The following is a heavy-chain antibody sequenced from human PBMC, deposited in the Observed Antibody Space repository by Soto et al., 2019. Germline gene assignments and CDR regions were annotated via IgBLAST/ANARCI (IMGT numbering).Heavy chain of an antibody. CDR3: SRGNCGGECSPPVY. CDR2: IRGNAYGGTI. D-gene: IGHD2-21*01. J-gene: IGHJ4*02. CDR1: GFTFADYA. Sequence: GGSLRLSCTASGFTFADYAMTWFRQAPGKGLEWVGFIRGNAYGGTIKYAASVKGRFSISRDDSKSIAYLQMDSLKTEDTAVYYCSRGNCGGECSPPVYWGQGTLVTVSS. V-gene: IGHV3-49*03.